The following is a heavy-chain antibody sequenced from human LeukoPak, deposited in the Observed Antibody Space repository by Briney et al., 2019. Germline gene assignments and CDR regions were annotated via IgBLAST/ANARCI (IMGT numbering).Heavy chain of an antibody. CDR2: ISSSSSYI. Sequence: GGSLRLSCAASGFTFSSYRMTWVRQAPGKGLEWVSSISSSSSYIYYADSVKGRFTISRDNAKNSLYLQMNSLRAEDTAVYYCARDPGIAATVWGQGTLVTVSS. D-gene: IGHD6-13*01. J-gene: IGHJ4*02. V-gene: IGHV3-21*01. CDR1: GFTFSSYR. CDR3: ARDPGIAATV.